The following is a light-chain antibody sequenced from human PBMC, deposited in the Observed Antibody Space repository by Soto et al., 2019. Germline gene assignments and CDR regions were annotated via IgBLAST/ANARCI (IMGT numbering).Light chain of an antibody. Sequence: AIQMTQSPSSLSASVGDRVTITCRASQGIKNDVAWYQQKPGKAPKLLIYAASSLQSGVPPRFSGSGSGTDFTLTISSLQPEEFATYYCLQDYTYPYTFGQGTNLEI. CDR1: QGIKND. V-gene: IGKV1-6*01. CDR3: LQDYTYPYT. J-gene: IGKJ2*01. CDR2: AAS.